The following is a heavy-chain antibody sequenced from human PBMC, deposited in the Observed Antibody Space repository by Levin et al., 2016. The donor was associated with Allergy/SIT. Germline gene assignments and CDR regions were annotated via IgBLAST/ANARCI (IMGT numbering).Heavy chain of an antibody. CDR2: IIPIFGTA. CDR3: ARGGQVYSSGWVNWYFDL. V-gene: IGHV1-69*01. J-gene: IGHJ2*01. D-gene: IGHD6-19*01. Sequence: WVRQAPGQGLEWMGGIIPIFGTANYAQKFQGRVTITADESTSTAYMELSSLRSEDTAVYYCARGGQVYSSGWVNWYFDLWGRGTLVTVSS.